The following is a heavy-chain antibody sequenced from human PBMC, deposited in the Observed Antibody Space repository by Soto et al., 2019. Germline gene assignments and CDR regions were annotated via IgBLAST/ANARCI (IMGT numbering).Heavy chain of an antibody. D-gene: IGHD2-15*01. CDR3: AKVVAVVVVGGMRPGAFDI. CDR2: ISDSGDST. J-gene: IGHJ3*02. Sequence: GGSLRLSCAASGFTFRSYAMSWVRQAPGKGLEWVATISDSGDSTSYADSVKGQFTLSRDNSKNTLYLQMTSLRAEDTAVYYCAKVVAVVVVGGMRPGAFDIWGQGTMVTVSS. CDR1: GFTFRSYA. V-gene: IGHV3-23*01.